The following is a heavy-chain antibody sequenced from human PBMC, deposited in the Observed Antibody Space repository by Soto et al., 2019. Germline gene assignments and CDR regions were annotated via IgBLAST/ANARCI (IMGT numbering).Heavy chain of an antibody. Sequence: PSETLSLTCTVSGGSISSSSYYWGWIRQPPGKGLEWIGSIYYSGSTYYNPSLKSRVTISVDTSKNQFSLKLSSVTAADTAVYYCARRDCGGDCYADYWGQGTLVTVS. CDR3: ARRDCGGDCYADY. V-gene: IGHV4-39*01. D-gene: IGHD2-21*02. CDR1: GGSISSSSYY. J-gene: IGHJ4*02. CDR2: IYYSGST.